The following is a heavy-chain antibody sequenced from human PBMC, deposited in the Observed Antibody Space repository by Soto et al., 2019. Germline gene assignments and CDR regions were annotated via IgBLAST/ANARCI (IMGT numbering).Heavy chain of an antibody. Sequence: GSLILSCGASGFTFSSSSMSWVRQAPGKGLEWVSAVSGSGGTTYYADSVRGRFTISRDNSKNTLYLQMNSLRAEDTAIYFCARCTVDTIVTSGWCHYLDPWGQGTLVTVSS. CDR3: ARCTVDTIVTSGWCHYLDP. CDR2: VSGSGGTT. J-gene: IGHJ5*02. CDR1: GFTFSSSS. V-gene: IGHV3-23*01. D-gene: IGHD6-19*01.